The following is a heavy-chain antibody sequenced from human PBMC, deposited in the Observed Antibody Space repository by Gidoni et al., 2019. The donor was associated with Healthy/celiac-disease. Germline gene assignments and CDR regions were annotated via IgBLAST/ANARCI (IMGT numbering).Heavy chain of an antibody. CDR3: ARAGLLYWYFDL. D-gene: IGHD6-19*01. J-gene: IGHJ2*01. CDR2: MGTAGET. V-gene: IGHV3-13*01. Sequence: EVQLVESGGGLVQPGGSLRLSCAASGFPFSSYDMHWVRQATGKGLEWVLDMGTAGETYYQGPVKGRFTISRENGKSSLYLQMNSLRDGETAVYYCARAGLLYWYFDLRGRGTLVTVSS. CDR1: GFPFSSYD.